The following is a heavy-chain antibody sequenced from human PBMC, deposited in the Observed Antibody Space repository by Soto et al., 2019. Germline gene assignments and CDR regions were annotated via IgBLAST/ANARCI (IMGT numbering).Heavy chain of an antibody. D-gene: IGHD2-2*01. CDR1: GGSISSGGYY. CDR2: IYYSGST. Sequence: PSETLSLTCTVSGGSISSGGYYWSWIRQHPGKGLEWIGYIYYSGSTYYNPSLKSRVTISVDTSTNQFSLKLSSVTAADTAVYYCARGAIPAAISVGGMDVWGQGTTVTVSS. CDR3: ARGAIPAAISVGGMDV. V-gene: IGHV4-31*03. J-gene: IGHJ6*02.